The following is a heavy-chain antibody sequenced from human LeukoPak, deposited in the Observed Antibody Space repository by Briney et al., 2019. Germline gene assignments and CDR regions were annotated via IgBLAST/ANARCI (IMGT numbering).Heavy chain of an antibody. CDR1: GGSNNTYY. CDR2: IYYTGST. D-gene: IGHD4-23*01. J-gene: IGHJ4*02. V-gene: IGHV4-59*12. CDR3: ASSDGGKGSDY. Sequence: SETLSLTCTVSGGSNNTYYWSWIRQPPGKGREWIGYIYYTGSTNYNPSRKSRVTIPIDTSKNQFSLRLSPVTAPDRAVYYCASSDGGKGSDYWGQGTLVTVSS.